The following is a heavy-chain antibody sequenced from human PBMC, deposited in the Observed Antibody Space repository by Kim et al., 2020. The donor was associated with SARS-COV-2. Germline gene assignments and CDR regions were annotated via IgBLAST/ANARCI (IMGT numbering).Heavy chain of an antibody. CDR2: IYYSGST. J-gene: IGHJ4*02. Sequence: SETLSLTCTVSGGSISSSSYYWGWIRQPPGKGLEWIGSIYYSGSTYYNPSLKSRVTISVDTSKNQFSLKPTSVTAADTAVYYCAGFDHLVGATASIDYCGQGTLVTVSS. V-gene: IGHV4-39*01. D-gene: IGHD1-26*01. CDR3: AGFDHLVGATASIDY. CDR1: GGSISSSSYY.